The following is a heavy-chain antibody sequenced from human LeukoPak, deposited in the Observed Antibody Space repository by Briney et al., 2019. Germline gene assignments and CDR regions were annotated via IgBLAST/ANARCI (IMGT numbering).Heavy chain of an antibody. CDR2: IYGDGTT. V-gene: IGHV3-66*02. J-gene: IGHJ5*02. CDR3: ERDRAGAQSWVALDP. CDR1: GFTVSNDY. Sequence: GGSLRLSCAASGFTVSNDYMAWVRQAPGRGLEWVSLIYGDGTTFYTDSVKGRFTISRDNFKNTLYLQMSSLRPEDTALYYCERDRAGAQSWVALDPWGQGTLVTVSS. D-gene: IGHD3-10*01.